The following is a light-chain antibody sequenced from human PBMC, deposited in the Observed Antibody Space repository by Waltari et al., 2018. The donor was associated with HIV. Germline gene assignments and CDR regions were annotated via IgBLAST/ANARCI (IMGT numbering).Light chain of an antibody. CDR3: SSYAANNTLV. CDR2: EVT. J-gene: IGLJ2*01. CDR1: TSDVGIYYL. V-gene: IGLV2-23*02. Sequence: QSALTQPASVSGSPGQSITISCTGTTSDVGIYYLVSWYQHHPGKAPKLIIYEVTKRPSGISNRFSGSKSGNTASLTVSGLQAADEADYYCSSYAANNTLVFGGGTKLTVL.